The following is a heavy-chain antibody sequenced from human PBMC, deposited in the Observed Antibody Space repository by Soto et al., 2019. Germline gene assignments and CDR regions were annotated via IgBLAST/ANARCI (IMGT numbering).Heavy chain of an antibody. Sequence: ASVKVSCKASGYTFTNYAIHWVRQAPGQRLEWMGWIHPASGNTKYSQRFQGRVTITSDTSASTAYMEVSSLRSEDTAVYYCARDEISSAGLDPWGQGTLVTVSS. J-gene: IGHJ5*02. CDR2: IHPASGNT. CDR1: GYTFTNYA. CDR3: ARDEISSAGLDP. V-gene: IGHV1-3*01.